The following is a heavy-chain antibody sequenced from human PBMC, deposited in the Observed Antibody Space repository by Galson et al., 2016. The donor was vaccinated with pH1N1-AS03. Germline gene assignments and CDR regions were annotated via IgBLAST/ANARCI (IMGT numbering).Heavy chain of an antibody. J-gene: IGHJ4*02. CDR1: GYTFSTYS. CDR3: ARHPRVNWNYGEPFDY. CDR2: IYSGSTT. V-gene: IGHV3-66*04. Sequence: SCKASGYTFSTYSLHWVRQAPGKGLEWVSVIYSGSTTYYADSVKGRFTISRDNSKNTLYLQMYSLRAEDTAVYYCARHPRVNWNYGEPFDYWGQGTLVTVSS. D-gene: IGHD1-7*01.